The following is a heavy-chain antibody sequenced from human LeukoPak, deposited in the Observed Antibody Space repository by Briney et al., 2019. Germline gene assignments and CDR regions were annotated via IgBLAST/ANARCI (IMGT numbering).Heavy chain of an antibody. CDR1: GFSFSTYS. CDR3: AKVVSGFYDILTGYYPDY. J-gene: IGHJ4*02. V-gene: IGHV3-23*01. D-gene: IGHD3-9*01. Sequence: GFLRLSCAASGFSFSTYSMSWVRQAPGKGLEWVSVISDTGATKFYADSVKGRFTISRDNSKNTLYLQMNSLRAEDTAVYYCAKVVSGFYDILTGYYPDYWGQGTLVTVSS. CDR2: ISDTGATK.